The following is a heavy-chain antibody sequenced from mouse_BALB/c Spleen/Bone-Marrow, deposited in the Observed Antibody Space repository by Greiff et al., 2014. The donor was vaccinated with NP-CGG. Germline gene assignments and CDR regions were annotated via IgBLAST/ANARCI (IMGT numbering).Heavy chain of an antibody. J-gene: IGHJ2*01. D-gene: IGHD2-14*01. CDR2: IDPANGNT. CDR1: GFNIKDTY. CDR3: ASYRLRTYFDY. Sequence: EVMLVESGAELVKPGASVRLSCTASGFNIKDTYIHWVKQRPEQGLEWIGRIDPANGNTKYDPKFQGKATITADTSSNTAYLQLGSLTSEDTAVYYCASYRLRTYFDYWGQGTTLTVSS. V-gene: IGHV14-3*02.